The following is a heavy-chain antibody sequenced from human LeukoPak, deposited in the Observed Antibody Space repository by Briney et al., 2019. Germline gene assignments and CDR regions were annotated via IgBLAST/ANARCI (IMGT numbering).Heavy chain of an antibody. J-gene: IGHJ4*02. CDR2: VSGYTGNT. CDR3: ARGEVSASLYYFDF. V-gene: IGHV1-18*01. D-gene: IGHD2-2*01. CDR1: GYTFTTYG. Sequence: GASVKVSCKTSGYTFTTYGVSWVRQAPGQGLEWMGWVSGYTGNTNYAERFQGRVTMTTDTSTSTVYMELTSLRSDGTAAYYCARGEVSASLYYFDFWGQGTLVTVS.